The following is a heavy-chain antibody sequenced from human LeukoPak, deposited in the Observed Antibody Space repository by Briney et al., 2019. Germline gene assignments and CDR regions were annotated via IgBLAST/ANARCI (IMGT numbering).Heavy chain of an antibody. J-gene: IGHJ3*02. D-gene: IGHD3-22*01. CDR2: IVPIFGTA. CDR3: ARDCYYDSSVGDAFDI. V-gene: IGHV1-69*13. Sequence: SVKVSCEASGGTFSSYAISWVRQAPGHGLEWMGGIVPIFGTANYAQTFQGRVTIPADESTSTAYMELSSLRSEDTAVYYCARDCYYDSSVGDAFDIWGQGTMVTVSS. CDR1: GGTFSSYA.